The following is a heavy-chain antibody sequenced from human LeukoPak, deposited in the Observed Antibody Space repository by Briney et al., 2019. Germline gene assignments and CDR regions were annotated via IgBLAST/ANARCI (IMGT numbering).Heavy chain of an antibody. D-gene: IGHD2-15*01. Sequence: ASVKVSCKASGYTFTSYGISWVRQAPGQGLEWMGWISAYNGKTNYAQKLQGRVTMTTDTSTSTAYMELRSLRSDDTAVYCCAREQRGCSGGSCYWGYYYYYGMDVWGQGTTVTVSS. CDR1: GYTFTSYG. CDR2: ISAYNGKT. J-gene: IGHJ6*02. V-gene: IGHV1-18*01. CDR3: AREQRGCSGGSCYWGYYYYYGMDV.